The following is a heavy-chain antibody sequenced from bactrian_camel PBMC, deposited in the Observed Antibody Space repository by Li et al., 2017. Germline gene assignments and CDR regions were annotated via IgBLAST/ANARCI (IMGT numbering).Heavy chain of an antibody. J-gene: IGHJ4*01. CDR3: AARKVARGSHFSLGRAPALRRDEYNF. D-gene: IGHD2*01. CDR1: GFTFSSYA. CDR2: INSGGGST. V-gene: IGHV3S31*01. Sequence: VQLVESGGGLVQPGGSLRLSCAASGFTFSSYAMSWVRQAPGKGLEWVSAINSGGGSTYYADSVKGRFTISQDNSKNTLFLQMNVLRPEDTAMYYCAARKVARGSHFSLGRAPALRRDEYNFWGQGTQVTVS.